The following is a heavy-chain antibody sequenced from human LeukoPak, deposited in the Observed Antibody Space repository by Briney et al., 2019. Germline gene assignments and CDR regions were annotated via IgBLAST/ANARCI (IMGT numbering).Heavy chain of an antibody. D-gene: IGHD4-11*01. CDR2: ISSSGSTI. J-gene: IGHJ3*02. Sequence: PGGSLRLSCAASGFTFSDYYMSWIRQAPGKGLEWVSYISSSGSTIYYADSVKGRFTISRDNAKNSLYLQMNSLRAEDTAVYYCARACTPLTTRDAFDIWGQGTMVTVSS. V-gene: IGHV3-11*04. CDR3: ARACTPLTTRDAFDI. CDR1: GFTFSDYY.